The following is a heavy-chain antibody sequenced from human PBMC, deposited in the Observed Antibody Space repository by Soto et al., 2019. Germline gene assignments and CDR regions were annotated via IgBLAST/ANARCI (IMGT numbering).Heavy chain of an antibody. CDR1: GFSFSSYR. Sequence: EVQLVESGGGLVQPGGSLRLSCAASGFSFSSYRMNWVRQAPGMGLEWLAIIRKDGSETHYLDSVKGRFTISRDNANNSLFLQMNSLRADETAVYYCVGGAGWELDYWGQGTLVTVSS. CDR2: IRKDGSET. D-gene: IGHD1-26*01. J-gene: IGHJ4*02. CDR3: VGGAGWELDY. V-gene: IGHV3-7*03.